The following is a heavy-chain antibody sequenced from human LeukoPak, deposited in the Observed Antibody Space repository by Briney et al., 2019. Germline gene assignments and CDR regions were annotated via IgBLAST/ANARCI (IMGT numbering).Heavy chain of an antibody. CDR3: ARERINRAPLLDEYYYYGMDV. CDR1: GYTFTSYG. J-gene: IGHJ6*02. D-gene: IGHD1-14*01. Sequence: ASVKVSCKSSGYTFTSYGIIWVRQAPGQGLEWMGWISAYNGNTNCAQKLQGRVTMTTDTSTSTAYMELRSLRSDDTAVYYCARERINRAPLLDEYYYYGMDVWGQGTTVTVSS. V-gene: IGHV1-18*01. CDR2: ISAYNGNT.